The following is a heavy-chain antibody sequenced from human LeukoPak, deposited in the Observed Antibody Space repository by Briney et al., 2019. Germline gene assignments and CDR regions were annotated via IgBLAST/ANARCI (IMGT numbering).Heavy chain of an antibody. CDR3: ARGPHSGWELLGY. V-gene: IGHV1-3*04. D-gene: IGHD1-26*01. Sequence: AALVKVSCKSSGYSFTTYLIHWVRQAPGQRLEWMGWINTGNGNTKYSHEFQGRVTITRDTSASTAYMELSSLRSEDTAVYYCARGPHSGWELLGYWGQGTLVTVSS. CDR2: INTGNGNT. J-gene: IGHJ4*02. CDR1: GYSFTTYL.